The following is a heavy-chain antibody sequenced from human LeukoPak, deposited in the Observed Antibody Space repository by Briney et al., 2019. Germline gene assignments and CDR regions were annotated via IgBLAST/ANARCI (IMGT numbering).Heavy chain of an antibody. D-gene: IGHD2-15*01. CDR2: ISYDGSIN. V-gene: IGHV3-30*04. CDR1: GFTFNSYA. CDR3: ARDRRYCSGGSCYFDYFFDY. Sequence: PGGSLRLSCAASGFTFNSYAVHWVRQAPGKGLEWVAVISYDGSINFYAASVKGRFTISRDNSKNTLYLQMNGLRADDTALYFCARDRRYCSGGSCYFDYFFDYWGQGTLVTVSS. J-gene: IGHJ4*02.